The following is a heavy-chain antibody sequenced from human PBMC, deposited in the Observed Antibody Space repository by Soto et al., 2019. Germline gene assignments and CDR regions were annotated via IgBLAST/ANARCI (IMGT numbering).Heavy chain of an antibody. Sequence: SVKVSCKASGVTFSSYAISWVRQAPGQGLEWMGGIIPIFGTANYAQKFQGRVTITADESTSTAYMELSSLRSEDTAVYYCARDSSSPLQLWFDPWGQGTLVTVSS. CDR1: GVTFSSYA. CDR3: ARDSSSPLQLWFDP. V-gene: IGHV1-69*13. D-gene: IGHD6-6*01. J-gene: IGHJ5*02. CDR2: IIPIFGTA.